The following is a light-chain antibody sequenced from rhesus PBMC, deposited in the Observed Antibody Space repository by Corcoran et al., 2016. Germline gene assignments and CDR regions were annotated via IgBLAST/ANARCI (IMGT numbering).Light chain of an antibody. CDR2: EVS. V-gene: IGLV2-32*02. CDR1: SSDIGGYNY. J-gene: IGLJ1*01. Sequence: QAALTQPRSVSGSPGQSVTSSCPGTSSDIGGYNYVSWYQQHPGTAPKLMIYEVSKRPSGVSDRFSGSKSGNTASLTISGLQAEDEADYYCSSYAGSNTFIFGAGTRLTVL. CDR3: SSYAGSNTFI.